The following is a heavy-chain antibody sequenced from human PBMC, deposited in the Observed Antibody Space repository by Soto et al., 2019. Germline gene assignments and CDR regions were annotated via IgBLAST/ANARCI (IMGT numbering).Heavy chain of an antibody. CDR1: DYTFTSYG. D-gene: IGHD2-8*01. CDR3: ASLGYCTDGVCPY. Sequence: QVQLVQSGAEVKKPGASVKVSCKTSDYTFTSYGISWVRQAPGQGLEWMGWISAYNGNTNYAQKLQGRLTRTTDTSTSRAYMELRSLISDDTAVYYCASLGYCTDGVCPYWGQGTLVTVSS. CDR2: ISAYNGNT. J-gene: IGHJ4*02. V-gene: IGHV1-18*01.